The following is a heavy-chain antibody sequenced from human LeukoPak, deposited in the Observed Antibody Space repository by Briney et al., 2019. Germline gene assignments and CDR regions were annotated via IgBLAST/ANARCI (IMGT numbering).Heavy chain of an antibody. J-gene: IGHJ4*02. CDR1: GGPISSFY. V-gene: IGHV4-59*08. D-gene: IGHD3-22*01. CDR2: MYNSGSP. Sequence: SETLSLTCTVSGGPISSFYWGWIRQPPGKGLEWIAYMYNSGSPTYHPSLQSRATISLDTSKNQFSLKLRSVTAADTAVYYCARRRYTSGYLDYWGQGTLVTVSS. CDR3: ARRRYTSGYLDY.